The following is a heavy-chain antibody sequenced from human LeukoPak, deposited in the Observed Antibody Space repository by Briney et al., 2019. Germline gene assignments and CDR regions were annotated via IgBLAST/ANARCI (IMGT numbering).Heavy chain of an antibody. CDR3: TRDQMNY. J-gene: IGHJ4*02. CDR2: IFSNGDT. CDR1: EFTVSRNY. D-gene: IGHD5-24*01. Sequence: GGSLRLSCTASEFTVSRNYMLWVRQAPGKGLEWVSLIFSNGDTYYADSVKGRFTISRDTSKNTVSLQMNSLRVEDTAMYYCTRDQMNYWGQGTLVTVSS. V-gene: IGHV3-53*01.